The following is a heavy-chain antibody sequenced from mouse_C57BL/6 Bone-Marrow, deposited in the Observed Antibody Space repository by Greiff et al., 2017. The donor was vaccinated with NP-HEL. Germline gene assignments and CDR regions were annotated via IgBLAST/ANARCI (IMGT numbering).Heavy chain of an antibody. CDR2: ISYSGST. CDR1: GYSITSGYD. V-gene: IGHV3-1*01. CDR3: ARGGDYDTFDY. J-gene: IGHJ2*01. Sequence: VQLQQSGPGMVKPSQSLSLTCTVTGYSITSGYDWHWIRHFPGNKLEWMGYISYSGSTNYNPSLKSRISITHDTSKNHVFLKLNSVTTEDTATYYCARGGDYDTFDYWGQGTTLTVSS. D-gene: IGHD2-4*01.